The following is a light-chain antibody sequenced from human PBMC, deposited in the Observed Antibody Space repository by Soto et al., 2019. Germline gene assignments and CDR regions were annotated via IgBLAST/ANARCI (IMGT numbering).Light chain of an antibody. CDR3: QQRAGSST. CDR2: DAS. Sequence: EIVLTQSPVTLSLSPGKRATLSCRASQTVSNQLAWYQQKPGQAPRLLIYDASRRVTGIPARFSGSGSGTDFTLTLSSLEPEDFAVYYCQQRAGSSTFGQGTRLEIK. CDR1: QTVSNQ. V-gene: IGKV3-11*01. J-gene: IGKJ5*01.